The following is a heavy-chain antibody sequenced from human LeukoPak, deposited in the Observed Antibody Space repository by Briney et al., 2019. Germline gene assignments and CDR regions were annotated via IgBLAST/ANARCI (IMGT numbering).Heavy chain of an antibody. Sequence: PGASLKICCNGSRYRFTSHWIGWLRQTPGKGVEWMGTIYPDDSDNSYSPSFQGQVTISVDKSSSTAYLQWSILKASDTAMYYCASHVYVGDRTTVGHDSFDIWGQGTMVSVSS. CDR1: RYRFTSHW. V-gene: IGHV5-51*01. CDR3: ASHVYVGDRTTVGHDSFDI. D-gene: IGHD4-23*01. CDR2: IYPDDSDN. J-gene: IGHJ3*02.